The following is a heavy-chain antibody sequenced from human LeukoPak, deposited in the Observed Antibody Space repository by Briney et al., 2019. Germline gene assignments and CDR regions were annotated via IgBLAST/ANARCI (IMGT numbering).Heavy chain of an antibody. CDR1: GFTFSDYY. Sequence: GGSLRLSCAASGFTFSDYYMSWIRQAPGKGLEWVSYISSSGSTIYYADSVKGGFTISRDNAKNSLYLQMNSLRAEDTAVYYCATDGAYCGGDCYRPLRYWGQGTLVTVSS. V-gene: IGHV3-11*01. D-gene: IGHD2-21*02. CDR2: ISSSGSTI. CDR3: ATDGAYCGGDCYRPLRY. J-gene: IGHJ4*02.